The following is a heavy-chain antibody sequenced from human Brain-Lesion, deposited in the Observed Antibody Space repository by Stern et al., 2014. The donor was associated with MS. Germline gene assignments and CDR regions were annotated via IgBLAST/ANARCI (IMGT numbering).Heavy chain of an antibody. CDR2: VSYDGSNK. Sequence: VQLVESGGGVVQPGRPLRLSCVAFGFTFGSCAMHWVRQAPGKGLEWWAGVSYDGSNKYYADSVKGRFTISRDNSQNTLYMQMSSLRPEDTAVYYCAKDRQYLTYFFDHWGQGSLVTVSS. CDR3: AKDRQYLTYFFDH. CDR1: GFTFGSCA. V-gene: IGHV3-30*18. J-gene: IGHJ5*02. D-gene: IGHD2/OR15-2a*01.